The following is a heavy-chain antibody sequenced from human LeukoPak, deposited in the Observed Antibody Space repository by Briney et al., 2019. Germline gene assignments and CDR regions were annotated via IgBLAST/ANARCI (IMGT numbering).Heavy chain of an antibody. Sequence: PSQTLSLTCTVSGGSLSSGSYYWSWIRQPAGKGLEWIERIYTSGSNNYNPSLKSRVTISVDTSKNQFSLKLTSVTAADMAVYYCARDATIFGQGYWGQGTLVTVSS. J-gene: IGHJ4*02. CDR1: GGSLSSGSYY. V-gene: IGHV4-61*02. CDR2: IYTSGSN. D-gene: IGHD3-3*01. CDR3: ARDATIFGQGY.